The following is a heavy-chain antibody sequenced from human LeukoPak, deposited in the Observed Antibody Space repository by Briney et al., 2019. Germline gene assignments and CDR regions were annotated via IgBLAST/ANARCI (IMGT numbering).Heavy chain of an antibody. CDR1: GFSFSAYW. CDR2: INPVGTAT. V-gene: IGHV3-7*01. D-gene: IGHD6-19*01. Sequence: GGSLRLSCAASGFSFSAYWMTWVRQAPGAGLEFVANINPVGTATYYADPVKGRFTISRDNAKKLVYLQMNSLRAEDTAVYHCGRFGYVAGVDLWGQGTLVTVSS. J-gene: IGHJ4*02. CDR3: GRFGYVAGVDL.